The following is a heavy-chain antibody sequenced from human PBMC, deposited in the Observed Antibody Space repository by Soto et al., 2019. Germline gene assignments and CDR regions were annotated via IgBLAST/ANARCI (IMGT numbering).Heavy chain of an antibody. Sequence: ASVKVSCKASGYTFTSYYISWVRQAPGQGLEWMGWINPNNGSTNYAQKFQGWVTMTRDTSISTAYMELSRLRSDDTAVYYCARGITMVRGVLLDAFDIWGQGTMVTVSS. V-gene: IGHV1-2*04. CDR1: GYTFTSYY. J-gene: IGHJ3*02. D-gene: IGHD3-10*01. CDR2: INPNNGST. CDR3: ARGITMVRGVLLDAFDI.